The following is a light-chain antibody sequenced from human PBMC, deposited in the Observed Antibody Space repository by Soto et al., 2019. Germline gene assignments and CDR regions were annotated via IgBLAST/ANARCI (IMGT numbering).Light chain of an antibody. CDR1: QGIGST. CDR2: GAS. Sequence: EIVMTQSPATLSVSTGEGATLSCRARQGIGSTLAWYQQKPGQTPRLLIYGASTMATGVPARFSGSASGTEFTLTITSMPSEDVAVYYCQNYANWPLTFGGGTKVESK. J-gene: IGKJ4*01. V-gene: IGKV3-15*01. CDR3: QNYANWPLT.